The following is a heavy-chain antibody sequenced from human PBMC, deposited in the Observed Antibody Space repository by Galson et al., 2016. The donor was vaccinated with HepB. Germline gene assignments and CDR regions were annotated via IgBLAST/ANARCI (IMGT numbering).Heavy chain of an antibody. CDR2: ISDSGGTT. V-gene: IGHV3-23*01. CDR3: ARSAWLLYYFDY. Sequence: SLRLSCAASGFTFSSYALSWVRQAPGKGLEWVSGISDSGGTTYYADSVKGRFTISRDNSRNTLYLQINSLRAEDTAVYYCARSAWLLYYFDYWGQGTLVTVSS. D-gene: IGHD3-9*01. CDR1: GFTFSSYA. J-gene: IGHJ4*02.